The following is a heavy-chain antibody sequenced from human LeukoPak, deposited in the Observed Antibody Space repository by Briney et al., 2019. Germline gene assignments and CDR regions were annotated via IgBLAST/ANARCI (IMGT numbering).Heavy chain of an antibody. CDR1: GYTFTGYY. D-gene: IGHD4-17*01. Sequence: ASVKVSCKASGYTFTGYYMHWVRQAPGQGLEWMGWINPNSGGTNYAQKFQGRVTMTRDTSISTAYMELSRLRSDDTAVYYCARDVPSYGDYLDYWGQGTLVTVSS. V-gene: IGHV1-2*02. CDR3: ARDVPSYGDYLDY. CDR2: INPNSGGT. J-gene: IGHJ4*02.